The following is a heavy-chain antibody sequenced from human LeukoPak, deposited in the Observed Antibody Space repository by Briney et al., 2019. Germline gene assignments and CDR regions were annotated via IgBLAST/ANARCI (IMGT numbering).Heavy chain of an antibody. J-gene: IGHJ6*03. CDR2: ISSIISYI. V-gene: IGHV3-21*01. CDR3: ARYQYSSGYMDV. CDR1: GFTFSSYS. Sequence: GGSLRLSCAAPGFTFSSYSMNWVRQAPGQGLEWVSSISSIISYIFYADSVKGRFTISRDNAKNSLYLQMNSLRAEDTAVYCCARYQYSSGYMDVWGKGTTVTVSS. D-gene: IGHD5-18*01.